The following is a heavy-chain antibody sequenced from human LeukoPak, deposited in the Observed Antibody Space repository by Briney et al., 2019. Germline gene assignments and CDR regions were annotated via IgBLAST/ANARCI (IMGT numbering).Heavy chain of an antibody. J-gene: IGHJ3*02. Sequence: PSETLSLTCTVSDDSINNYYWNWIRQPPGKGLEWLGFAHYSGNTNYNPSLQSRVTISIDTSKSQFSLKLSPVTAADTAVYYCAGYDVGSNWAQSFDIWGQGTMVTVSS. V-gene: IGHV4-59*01. D-gene: IGHD6-13*01. CDR2: AHYSGNT. CDR3: AGYDVGSNWAQSFDI. CDR1: DDSINNYY.